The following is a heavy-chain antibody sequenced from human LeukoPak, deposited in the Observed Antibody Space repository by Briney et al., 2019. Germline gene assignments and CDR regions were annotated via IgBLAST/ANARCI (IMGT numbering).Heavy chain of an antibody. D-gene: IGHD3-22*01. CDR2: IYYSGST. Sequence: ASETLSLTCTVSGGSISSGGYYWSWIRQHPGKGLEWIGYIYYSGSTYYNPSLKSRVTISVDTSKNQFSLKLSSVTAADTAVYYCARDSDSSGYYYWGQETLVTVSS. J-gene: IGHJ4*02. CDR3: ARDSDSSGYYY. V-gene: IGHV4-31*03. CDR1: GGSISSGGYY.